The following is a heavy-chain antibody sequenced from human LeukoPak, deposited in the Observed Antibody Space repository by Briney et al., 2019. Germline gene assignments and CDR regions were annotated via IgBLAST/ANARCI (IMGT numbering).Heavy chain of an antibody. CDR1: GFTFSSYG. CDR3: ARHNYGDYVYAFDI. D-gene: IGHD4-17*01. Sequence: GRSLRLSCAASGFTFSSYGMHWVRQAPGKGLEWVAVIWYDGSNKYYADSVKGRFTISRGNSKNALYLQMNSLRAEDTAVYYCARHNYGDYVYAFDIWGQGTMVTVSS. V-gene: IGHV3-33*01. CDR2: IWYDGSNK. J-gene: IGHJ3*02.